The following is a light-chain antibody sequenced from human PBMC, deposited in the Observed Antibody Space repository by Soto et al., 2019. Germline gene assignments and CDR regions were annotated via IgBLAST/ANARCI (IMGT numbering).Light chain of an antibody. J-gene: IGLJ3*02. CDR3: CAYAGSGTVV. CDR1: SSDVWSYNL. V-gene: IGLV2-23*01. Sequence: QSALTQPASVSGSPEQSITISCTGTSSDVWSYNLVSWYQQHPGKAPKVMIYEATKRPSGVSNRFSGSKSGNTASLTISGLQAEDEADYYCCAYAGSGTVVFGGGTKLTVL. CDR2: EAT.